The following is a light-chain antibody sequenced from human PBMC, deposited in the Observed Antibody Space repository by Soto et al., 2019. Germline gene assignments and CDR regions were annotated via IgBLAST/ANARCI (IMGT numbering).Light chain of an antibody. CDR3: QSYDNSLSGSRV. CDR2: GNS. V-gene: IGLV1-40*01. J-gene: IGLJ1*01. Sequence: QSVLTQPPSVSGAPGQRVTISCTGSSSNIGAGYDVHWYQHLPGTAPKLLIYGNSNRPSGVPDRFSGSKSGTSASLAITGLQAEHEADYYCQSYDNSLSGSRVFGTGTKLTVL. CDR1: SSNIGAGYD.